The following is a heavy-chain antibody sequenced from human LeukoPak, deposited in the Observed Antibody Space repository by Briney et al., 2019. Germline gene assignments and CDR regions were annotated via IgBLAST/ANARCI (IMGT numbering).Heavy chain of an antibody. J-gene: IGHJ5*02. D-gene: IGHD2-2*01. CDR1: GYTFTSYG. CDR3: AKGRDKYQLLSKNWFDP. Sequence: GASVKVSCKASGYTFTSYGISWVRQAPGQGLEWMGWISAYNGNTNYAQKLQGRVTMTTDTSTSTAYMELRSLRSDDTALYYCAKGRDKYQLLSKNWFDPWGQGTLVTVSS. V-gene: IGHV1-18*01. CDR2: ISAYNGNT.